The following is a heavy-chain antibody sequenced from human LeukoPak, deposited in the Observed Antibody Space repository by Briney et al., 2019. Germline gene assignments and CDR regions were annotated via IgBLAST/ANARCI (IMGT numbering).Heavy chain of an antibody. CDR1: GFTFSSYA. J-gene: IGHJ4*02. Sequence: GGSLRISCAASGFTFSSYAMHRVRQAPGKGLEWVAVISYDGSNKYYADSVKGRFTISRGNSKNTLYLQMNSLRAEDTAVYYCARELAASVRGIFDYWGQGTLVTVSS. CDR3: ARELAASVRGIFDY. V-gene: IGHV3-30*04. CDR2: ISYDGSNK. D-gene: IGHD3-10*01.